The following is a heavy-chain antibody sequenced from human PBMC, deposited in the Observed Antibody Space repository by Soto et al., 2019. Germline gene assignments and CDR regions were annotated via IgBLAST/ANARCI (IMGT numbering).Heavy chain of an antibody. CDR2: INAGNGNT. D-gene: IGHD2-2*01. CDR3: ARDKSTSCYYY. J-gene: IGHJ4*02. V-gene: IGHV1-3*01. Sequence: ASVNVSCKPSGYTFTSYSMHWGRQAPGQRLEWMGWINAGNGNTKYSQKFQGRVTITRDTSASTAYMELSSLRSEDTAVYYCARDKSTSCYYYWGQGTLVTVSS. CDR1: GYTFTSYS.